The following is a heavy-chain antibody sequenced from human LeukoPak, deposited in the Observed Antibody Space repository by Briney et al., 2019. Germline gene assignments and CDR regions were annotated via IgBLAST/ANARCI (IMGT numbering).Heavy chain of an antibody. CDR1: GFTFSSYE. J-gene: IGHJ3*02. Sequence: GGSLRLSCAASGFTFSSYEMNWVRQAPGKGLEWVSYISSSGSTIYYADSVKGRFTISRDNAKNSLYLQMNSLRAEDTAVYYCARDLVRWYPDAFDIWGQGTMVTVSS. CDR2: ISSSGSTI. CDR3: ARDLVRWYPDAFDI. D-gene: IGHD4-23*01. V-gene: IGHV3-48*03.